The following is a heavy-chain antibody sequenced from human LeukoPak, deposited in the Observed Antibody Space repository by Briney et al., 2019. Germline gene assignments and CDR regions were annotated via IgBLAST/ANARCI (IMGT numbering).Heavy chain of an antibody. D-gene: IGHD6-13*01. V-gene: IGHV3-21*01. CDR2: ISSSSSYI. J-gene: IGHJ5*02. CDR1: GSTFSSYS. CDR3: AKSLAAGAWFDP. Sequence: GGSLRLSCAASGSTFSSYSMNWVRQAPGKGLEWVSSISSSSSYIYYADSVKGRFTISRDNAKNSLYLQMNSLRAEDTAVYYCAKSLAAGAWFDPWGQGTLVTVSS.